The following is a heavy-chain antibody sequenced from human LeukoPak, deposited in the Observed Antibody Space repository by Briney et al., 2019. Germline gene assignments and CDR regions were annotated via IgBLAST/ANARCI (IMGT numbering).Heavy chain of an antibody. CDR3: ASLGPVYRQLLCFGELDYPLDY. CDR1: GGTFSSYA. Sequence: SVKVSCKASGGTFSSYAISWVRQAPGQGLEWMGGIIPIFGTANYAQKFQGRVTITADKSTSTAYMELSSLRSEDTAVYYCASLGPVYRQLLCFGELDYPLDYWGQGTLVTVSS. J-gene: IGHJ4*02. D-gene: IGHD3-10*01. CDR2: IIPIFGTA. V-gene: IGHV1-69*06.